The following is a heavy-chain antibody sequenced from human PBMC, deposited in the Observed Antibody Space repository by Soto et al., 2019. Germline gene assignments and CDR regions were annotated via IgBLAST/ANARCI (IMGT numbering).Heavy chain of an antibody. CDR2: IYHSGST. CDR1: GGSISSSNW. Sequence: QVQLQESGPGLVKPSGTLSLTCAVSGGSISSSNWWSWVRQPPGKGLEWIGEIYHSGSTNYNPSLQIRVAISVDKSKNQFSLKLSSVTAADTAVYYCARDQGGIGLTPPAYYFDYWGQGTLVTVSS. V-gene: IGHV4-4*02. CDR3: ARDQGGIGLTPPAYYFDY. D-gene: IGHD1-26*01. J-gene: IGHJ4*02.